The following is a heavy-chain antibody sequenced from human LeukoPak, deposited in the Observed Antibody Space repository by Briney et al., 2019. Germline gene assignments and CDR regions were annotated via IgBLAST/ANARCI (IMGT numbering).Heavy chain of an antibody. CDR1: GGTFSSYA. Sequence: ASVKVSCKASGGTFSSYAISWVRQAPGQGLEWMGGIIPIVGTANHAQKFQGRVTITADESTSTAYMELSSLRSEDTAVYYCARERLGKAMVQFGYYYYGMDVWGQGTTVTVSS. CDR2: IIPIVGTA. J-gene: IGHJ6*02. V-gene: IGHV1-69*13. D-gene: IGHD3-10*01. CDR3: ARERLGKAMVQFGYYYYGMDV.